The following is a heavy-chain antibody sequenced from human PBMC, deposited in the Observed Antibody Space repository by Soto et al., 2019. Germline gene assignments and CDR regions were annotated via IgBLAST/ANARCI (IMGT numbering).Heavy chain of an antibody. Sequence: QVQLQESGPGLVKPSQTLSLTCTVSGGSISSGGYYWSWIRQHPGKGLEWIGYIYYSGSTYYNPSLKGRVTLSVDPSKNQFSLKLSSVPAADTAVYYCARDRPPCGSGSYTVESLDYWGQGTLVTVSS. V-gene: IGHV4-31*03. D-gene: IGHD3-10*01. CDR2: IYYSGST. J-gene: IGHJ4*02. CDR1: GGSISSGGYY. CDR3: ARDRPPCGSGSYTVESLDY.